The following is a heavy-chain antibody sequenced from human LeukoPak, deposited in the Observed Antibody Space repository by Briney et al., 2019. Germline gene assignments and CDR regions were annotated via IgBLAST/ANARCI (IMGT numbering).Heavy chain of an antibody. J-gene: IGHJ4*02. CDR2: IKPNSGVT. CDR3: ARPTYCGSNCYFNFDY. D-gene: IGHD2-21*02. Sequence: ASVKVSCKTSGYTFATYFMHWVRQAPGQGLEWMGYIKPNSGVTNYAQKFRGRVTMIWDTSISTTYIELSGLTSDDTAIYYCARPTYCGSNCYFNFDYWGQGTLVTVPS. CDR1: GYTFATYF. V-gene: IGHV1-2*02.